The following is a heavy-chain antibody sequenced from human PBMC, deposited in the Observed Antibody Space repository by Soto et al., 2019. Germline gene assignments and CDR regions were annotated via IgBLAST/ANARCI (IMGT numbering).Heavy chain of an antibody. CDR3: ARENSVPAWLHQFDH. CDR1: GFSFSSFA. CDR2: ISDDGASI. V-gene: IGHV3-48*03. D-gene: IGHD5-18*01. J-gene: IGHJ4*02. Sequence: VGSLRLSCEASGFSFSSFAMNWVRQAPGRGLEWVSYISDDGASIYYADSLKGRFTISRDNAKNSLSLQMNNLRAEDTAVYYYARENSVPAWLHQFDHWGLGTLVTVSS.